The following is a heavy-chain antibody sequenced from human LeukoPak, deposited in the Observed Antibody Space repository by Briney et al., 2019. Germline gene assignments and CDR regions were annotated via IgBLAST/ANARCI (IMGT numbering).Heavy chain of an antibody. D-gene: IGHD1-7*01. V-gene: IGHV4-39*01. CDR1: GGSISSSSYY. CDR3: ARLRLEIRGDYYYYMDV. Sequence: PSETLSLTCTVSGGSISSSSYYWGWIRQPPGKGLEWIGSIYYRGSTFYYPSLRSRINISVDTSKNQFSLKLSSVTAADTAVYFCARLRLEIRGDYYYYMDVWGKGTTVTVSS. CDR2: IYYRGST. J-gene: IGHJ6*03.